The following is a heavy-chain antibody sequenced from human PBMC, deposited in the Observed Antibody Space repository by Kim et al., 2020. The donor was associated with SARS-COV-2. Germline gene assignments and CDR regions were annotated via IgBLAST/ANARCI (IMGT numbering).Heavy chain of an antibody. D-gene: IGHD3-16*01. Sequence: AQEFQGRVTITADESTSTAYMELSSQRSEDTAVYYCARDLGGYDYGMDVWGQGTTVTVSS. V-gene: IGHV1-69*01. J-gene: IGHJ6*02. CDR3: ARDLGGYDYGMDV.